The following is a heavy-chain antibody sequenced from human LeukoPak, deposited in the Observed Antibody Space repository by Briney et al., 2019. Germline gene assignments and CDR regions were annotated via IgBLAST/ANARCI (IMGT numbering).Heavy chain of an antibody. CDR3: AREDGYYYDSSVYYVLDY. Sequence: ASVKVSCKASGYTFTSYGISWVRQAPGQGLEWMGWISAYNGNTNYAQKLQGRVTMTTDTSTSTAYMELRSLRSDDTAVYYCAREDGYYYDSSVYYVLDYWGQGTLVTVSS. CDR1: GYTFTSYG. V-gene: IGHV1-18*01. J-gene: IGHJ4*02. CDR2: ISAYNGNT. D-gene: IGHD3-22*01.